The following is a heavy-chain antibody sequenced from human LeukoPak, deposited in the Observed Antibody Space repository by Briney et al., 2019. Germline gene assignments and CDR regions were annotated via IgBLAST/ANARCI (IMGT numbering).Heavy chain of an antibody. CDR2: ISSNGGST. CDR3: AREFLEQQPNRGFDP. J-gene: IGHJ5*02. Sequence: GGSLRLSCSASGLTFSSYAMHRVRQAPGKGLEYVSAISSNGGSTYYADSVKGRFTISRDNSKNTLYLQMSSLRAEDTAVYYCAREFLEQQPNRGFDPWGQGTLVTVSS. V-gene: IGHV3-64D*06. CDR1: GLTFSSYA. D-gene: IGHD6-13*01.